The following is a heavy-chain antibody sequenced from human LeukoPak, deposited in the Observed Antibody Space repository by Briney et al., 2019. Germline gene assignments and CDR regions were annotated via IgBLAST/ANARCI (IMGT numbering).Heavy chain of an antibody. CDR3: AKSRVVDRRGYFDY. CDR2: IGTGGDT. Sequence: GGTLTLSCVASGFTFNIYPMTWVRQSPEHGLEWDSTIGTGGDTYSSDSVKGRFTISRDDSKNTLYLQMHSLGAEDTAVYYCAKSRVVDRRGYFDYWGQGTLVTVSS. J-gene: IGHJ4*02. D-gene: IGHD2-15*01. V-gene: IGHV3-23*01. CDR1: GFTFNIYP.